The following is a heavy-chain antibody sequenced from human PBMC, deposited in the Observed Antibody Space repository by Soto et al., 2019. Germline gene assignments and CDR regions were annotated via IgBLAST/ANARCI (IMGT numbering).Heavy chain of an antibody. D-gene: IGHD3-22*01. V-gene: IGHV3-30*18. CDR1: GFTCSSYG. J-gene: IGHJ4*02. CDR3: AKDQGSSGYGPLDY. CDR2: ISYDGSNK. Sequence: GSLRRYCAASGFTCSSYGMHWVRQAPGKGLEWVAVISYDGSNKYYADSVKGRFTISRDNSKNTLYLQMNSLRAEDTAVYYCAKDQGSSGYGPLDYWGQGTLVTVSS.